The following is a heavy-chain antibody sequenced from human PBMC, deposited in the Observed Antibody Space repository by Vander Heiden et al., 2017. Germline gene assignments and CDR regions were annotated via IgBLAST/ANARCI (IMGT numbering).Heavy chain of an antibody. V-gene: IGHV3-48*01. J-gene: IGHJ6*02. D-gene: IGHD3-10*02. CDR1: GFTFSSYS. CDR3: AREYVTRMDV. CDR2: ISSSSSTI. Sequence: EVQLVESGGGLVQPGGSVRLSCAASGFTFSSYSMNWVRQAPGKGLEWVSYISSSSSTIYYADSVKGRFTISRDNAKNSLYLQMNSLRAEDTAVYYCAREYVTRMDVWGQGTTVTVSS.